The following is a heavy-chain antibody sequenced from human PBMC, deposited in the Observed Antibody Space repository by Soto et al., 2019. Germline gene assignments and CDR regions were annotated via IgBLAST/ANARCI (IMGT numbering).Heavy chain of an antibody. J-gene: IGHJ5*02. CDR3: ARDLTIVRGPWGWFDP. Sequence: QVQLQESGPGLVKPSQTLSLTCTVSGGSISSGGYYWSWIRQHPGKGLEWIGYIYYSGSTYYNPSLKGRVTISVDTSKNQFSLKLSSVTAADTAVYYCARDLTIVRGPWGWFDPWGQGTLVTVSS. V-gene: IGHV4-31*03. CDR2: IYYSGST. CDR1: GGSISSGGYY. D-gene: IGHD3-10*01.